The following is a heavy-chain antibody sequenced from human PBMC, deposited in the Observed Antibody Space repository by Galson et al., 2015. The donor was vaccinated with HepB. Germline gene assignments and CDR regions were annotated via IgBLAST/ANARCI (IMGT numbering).Heavy chain of an antibody. CDR3: ARGFNEHTPGALDY. J-gene: IGHJ4*02. CDR1: GDSVSGNRAA. Sequence: CAISGDSVSGNRAAWNWIRQSPSRGLEWLGRTYYRSKWYSDYAVAVKSRITINPDTSKNQFSLHLNSVTPEDTAVYYCARGFNEHTPGALDYWGQGALVTVSS. D-gene: IGHD2-2*01. CDR2: TYYRSKWYS. V-gene: IGHV6-1*01.